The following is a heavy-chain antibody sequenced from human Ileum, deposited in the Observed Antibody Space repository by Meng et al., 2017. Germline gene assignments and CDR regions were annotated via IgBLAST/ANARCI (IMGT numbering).Heavy chain of an antibody. J-gene: IGHJ5*02. CDR2: TYYNGSP. V-gene: IGHV4-30-4*01. D-gene: IGHD3-22*01. CDR3: ARLLDSSDWGWFDP. Sequence: QVPLQESGPGLVKPSQTLSLTCSFSGGSFSSDNYYWTWIRQTPGKGLEWIGLTYYNGSPFYNPSLRSRVTISVDTSKDQFSLKLTTVTAADTAVYYCARLLDSSDWGWFDPWGQGTLVTVSS. CDR1: GGSFSSDNYY.